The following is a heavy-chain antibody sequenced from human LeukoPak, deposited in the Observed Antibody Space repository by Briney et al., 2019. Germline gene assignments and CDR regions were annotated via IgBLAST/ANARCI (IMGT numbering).Heavy chain of an antibody. J-gene: IGHJ5*02. CDR3: ARGADIVVVPAAIREYNWFDP. CDR2: INHSGST. CDR1: GGSFSGYY. V-gene: IGHV4-34*01. Sequence: SETLSLTCAVYGGSFSGYYWSWIRQPPGKGLEWIGEINHSGSTNYNPSLKSRVTISVDTSKNQFSLKLSSVTAADTAVYYCARGADIVVVPAAIREYNWFDPWGQGTLVTVSS. D-gene: IGHD2-2*01.